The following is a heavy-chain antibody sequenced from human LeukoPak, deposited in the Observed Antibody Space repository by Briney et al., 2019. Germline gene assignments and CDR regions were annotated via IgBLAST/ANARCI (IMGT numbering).Heavy chain of an antibody. Sequence: GASVKVSCKASGYTFTNYGISWVRQAPGQGLEWMGRISAYNGNTNYAQKLQGRVTMTTDTSTNTAYMELRSLGSDDTAVYYCATSLGVGAIGYWGQGTLVTVSS. J-gene: IGHJ4*02. CDR1: GYTFTNYG. V-gene: IGHV1-18*01. CDR3: ATSLGVGAIGY. CDR2: ISAYNGNT. D-gene: IGHD1-26*01.